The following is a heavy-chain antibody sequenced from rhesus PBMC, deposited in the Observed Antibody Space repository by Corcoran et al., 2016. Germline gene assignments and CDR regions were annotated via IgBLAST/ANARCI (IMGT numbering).Heavy chain of an antibody. D-gene: IGHD2-27*01. J-gene: IGHJ5-1*01. Sequence: QVTLKESGPALVKPTQTLTLTCTFSGFSLSTSGMGVGWIRQPPGKALEWLASIYWDDDKYYSTSLKSRLTISKDTSKNHVVLPMPNMDPVDTATYYCARLLYNRFDVWGQGVLVTVSS. CDR3: ARLLYNRFDV. CDR2: IYWDDDK. V-gene: IGHV2S1*01. CDR1: GFSLSTSGMG.